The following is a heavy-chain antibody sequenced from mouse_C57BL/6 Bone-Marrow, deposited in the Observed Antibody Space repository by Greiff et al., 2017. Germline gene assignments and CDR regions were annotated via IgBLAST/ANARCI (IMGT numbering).Heavy chain of an antibody. CDR1: GYTFTSYG. D-gene: IGHD3-1*01. Sequence: VQLQESGAELARPGASVKLSCKASGYTFTSYGISWVKQRTGQGLEWIGEIYPRSGNTYYNEKFKGKATLTADKSSSTAYMELRSLTSEDSAVYFCARKGYPGLVAYWGQGTLVTVSA. J-gene: IGHJ3*01. CDR2: IYPRSGNT. CDR3: ARKGYPGLVAY. V-gene: IGHV1-81*01.